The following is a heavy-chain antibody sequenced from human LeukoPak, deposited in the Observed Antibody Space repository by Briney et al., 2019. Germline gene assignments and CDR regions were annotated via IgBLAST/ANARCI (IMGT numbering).Heavy chain of an antibody. CDR1: GFTFSSYW. CDR3: GRFGYVAAVDS. CDR2: IEPAGSAT. Sequence: PGGSLRLSCTASGFTFSSYWMRWVRQAPGKGLEVVANIEPAGSATYYVDSVKGRFTISRDNAKNLLYLQMNSLRAEDSAVYHCGRFGYVAAVDSWGQGALVTVSS. D-gene: IGHD2-15*01. J-gene: IGHJ4*02. V-gene: IGHV3-7*01.